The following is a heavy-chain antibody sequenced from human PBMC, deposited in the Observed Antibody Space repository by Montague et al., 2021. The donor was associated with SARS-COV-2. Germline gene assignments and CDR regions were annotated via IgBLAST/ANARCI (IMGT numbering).Heavy chain of an antibody. CDR3: ARFFRVGTSSAFDH. CDR1: GDSIMSYH. Sequence: SETLSLTCGVSGDSIMSYHWSWVRKPPGRGLEWIGDVRDSGTTNYNPSLNNRITISIDTSKAQSSLILTSVNAADTAVYYCARFFRVGTSSAFDHWGQGILVTVSS. CDR2: VRDSGTT. V-gene: IGHV4-59*08. D-gene: IGHD3-10*01. J-gene: IGHJ5*02.